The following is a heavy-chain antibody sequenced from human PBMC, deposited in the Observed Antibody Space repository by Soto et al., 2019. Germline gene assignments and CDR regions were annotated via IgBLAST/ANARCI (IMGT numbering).Heavy chain of an antibody. J-gene: IGHJ4*02. V-gene: IGHV3-15*01. CDR3: TTRIRYCSSTNCHEGDY. D-gene: IGHD2-2*01. CDR1: GSTFGNAG. CDR2: IKSKTDGGTT. Sequence: EVQLVESGGGLVKPGGSLRVSCPAPGSTFGNAGMGWVRQAPGKGLGWVGRIKSKTDGGTTDYAAPVKGRFTISRDDSKNTLYLQMNSLKTEDTAVYYCTTRIRYCSSTNCHEGDYWGQGTLVTVSS.